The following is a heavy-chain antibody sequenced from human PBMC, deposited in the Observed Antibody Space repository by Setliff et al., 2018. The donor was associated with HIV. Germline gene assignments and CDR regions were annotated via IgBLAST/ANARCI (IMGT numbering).Heavy chain of an antibody. D-gene: IGHD3-22*01. CDR3: ASDSSGYLLSNSDY. J-gene: IGHJ4*02. CDR2: ISSSSSTI. V-gene: IGHV3-48*01. Sequence: PGESLTISCAASGFTFSSYSMNWVRQAPGKGLEWVSYISSSSSTIYYADSVKGRFTISRDNAKNSLYLQMNSLRAEDTAVYYCASDSSGYLLSNSDYWGQGTLVTVSS. CDR1: GFTFSSYS.